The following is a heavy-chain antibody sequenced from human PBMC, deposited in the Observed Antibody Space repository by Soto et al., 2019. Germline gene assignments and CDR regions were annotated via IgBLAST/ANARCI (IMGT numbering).Heavy chain of an antibody. CDR2: ISAYNGNT. D-gene: IGHD2-15*01. CDR3: ARDGDTRGGYYCSGMDV. Sequence: QVQLVQSGAEVKKPGASVKVSCKASGYTFNSYGISWVRQAPGQGLEWMGWISAYNGNTNDAQKLQGEVTMTKDTSTSTVYVELRRQSSDDTAVYYCARDGDTRGGYYCSGMDVWGQGTTVTVSS. V-gene: IGHV1-18*01. J-gene: IGHJ6*02. CDR1: GYTFNSYG.